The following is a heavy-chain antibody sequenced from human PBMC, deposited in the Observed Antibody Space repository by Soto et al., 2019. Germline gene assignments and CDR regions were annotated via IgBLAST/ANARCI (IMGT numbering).Heavy chain of an antibody. CDR1: GGSVSSGSCY. J-gene: IGHJ4*02. CDR2: IYYSGST. V-gene: IGHV4-61*01. D-gene: IGHD5-18*01. Sequence: QVQLQESGPGLVKPSETLSLTCTVSGGSVSSGSCYWSWIRQPPGKGLEWIGYIYYSGSTNYNPSLKSRVTISVDTSKNQFSLKLSSVTAADTAVFYCARGTTAMVAPSYFDYWGQGTLVTVSS. CDR3: ARGTTAMVAPSYFDY.